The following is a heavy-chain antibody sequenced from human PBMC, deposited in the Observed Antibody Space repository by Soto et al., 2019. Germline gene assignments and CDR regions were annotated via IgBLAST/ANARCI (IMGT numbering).Heavy chain of an antibody. CDR1: GGSISSSSYC. Sequence: QLQLQESGPGLVKPSETMSLTCTVSGGSISSSSYCWGRIRQPPGKGLEWIGSIYYSGSTYYNPSLKSRVTISVDTSKNQFSLKLSSVTAADTAVYYCARLLVQLVGRGGGFDYWGQGTLVTVSS. CDR2: IYYSGST. D-gene: IGHD6-6*01. V-gene: IGHV4-39*01. CDR3: ARLLVQLVGRGGGFDY. J-gene: IGHJ4*02.